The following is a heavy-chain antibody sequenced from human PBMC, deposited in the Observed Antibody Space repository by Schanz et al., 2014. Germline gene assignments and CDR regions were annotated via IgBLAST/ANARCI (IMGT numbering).Heavy chain of an antibody. V-gene: IGHV1-18*01. CDR2: ISTSNGNT. Sequence: QVQLVQSGAEVKKPGASVKVSCKASGYTFTDYGVIWARQAPGQGLEWMGWISTSNGNTNYIQKRQGRVTMTTDTSTSTAYMELRNLRSDGTAVYYCARAKRFGDMDGWGQGTTGTVSS. CDR3: ARAKRFGDMDG. J-gene: IGHJ6*02. CDR1: GYTFTDYG. D-gene: IGHD3-10*01.